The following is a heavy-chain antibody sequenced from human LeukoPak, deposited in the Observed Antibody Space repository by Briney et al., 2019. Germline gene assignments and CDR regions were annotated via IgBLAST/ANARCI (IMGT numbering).Heavy chain of an antibody. CDR1: GFTFNSYG. CDR2: IRYDGSNK. Sequence: GGSLRLSCAASGFTFNSYGMHWVRQAPGKGLEWVAFIRYDGSNKYYADSVKGRFTISRDNSKNTLYLQMNSLRAEDTAVYYCAATGYSSSSWYRGDYWGQGTLVTVSS. D-gene: IGHD6-13*01. J-gene: IGHJ4*02. V-gene: IGHV3-30*02. CDR3: AATGYSSSSWYRGDY.